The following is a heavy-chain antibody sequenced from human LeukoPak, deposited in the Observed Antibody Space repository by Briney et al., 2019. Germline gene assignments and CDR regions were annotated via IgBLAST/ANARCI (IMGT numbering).Heavy chain of an antibody. V-gene: IGHV4-61*02. Sequence: NPSQTLSLTCTVSGGSISSGDYYWSWIRQPAGKGLEWIGRIYTSGSTNYNPSLKSRVTISVDTSKNQFPLKLSSVTAADTAVYYCAREVGMVRGVIITDNFDYWGQGTLVTVSS. CDR1: GGSISSGDYY. J-gene: IGHJ4*02. CDR2: IYTSGST. CDR3: AREVGMVRGVIITDNFDY. D-gene: IGHD3-10*01.